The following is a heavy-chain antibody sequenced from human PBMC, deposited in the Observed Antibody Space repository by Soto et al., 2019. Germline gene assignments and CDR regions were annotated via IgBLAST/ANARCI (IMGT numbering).Heavy chain of an antibody. CDR3: ARGVVRRVIIQYTSFFDY. CDR2: INHSGST. J-gene: IGHJ4*02. Sequence: KASETLSLTCAVYGGSFSDYYWTWVRQAPGRGLEWIGEINHSGSTYYNPSLKSRVTISVDTSKNQLSLKLSSVTAADTAVYYCARGVVRRVIIQYTSFFDYWGQGTPVTSPQ. CDR1: GGSFSDYY. D-gene: IGHD3-10*01. V-gene: IGHV4-34*01.